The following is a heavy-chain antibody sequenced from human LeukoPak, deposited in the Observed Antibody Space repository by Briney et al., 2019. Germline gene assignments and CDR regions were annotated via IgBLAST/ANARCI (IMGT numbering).Heavy chain of an antibody. Sequence: GGSLRLSCAASGFTFSDYYMSWIRQAPGKGLEWVSYISSSGNTIYYADSVKGRFTISRDNAKNSLYLQMNSLRAEDTAVYYCAGFDYYGSESYYNHFDSWGQGTLVTVSS. V-gene: IGHV3-11*04. CDR2: ISSSGNTI. CDR3: AGFDYYGSESYYNHFDS. CDR1: GFTFSDYY. D-gene: IGHD3-10*01. J-gene: IGHJ4*02.